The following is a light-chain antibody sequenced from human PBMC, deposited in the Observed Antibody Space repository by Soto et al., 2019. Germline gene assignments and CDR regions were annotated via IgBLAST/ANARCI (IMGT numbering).Light chain of an antibody. V-gene: IGLV1-40*01. CDR1: SSNIGAGYD. J-gene: IGLJ2*01. CDR3: QSYDSSLSGYVV. Sequence: QLVLTQPPSVSGAPGQRVTISCTGSSSNIGAGYDVHWYQQLPGTAPKLLIYGNSNGPSGVPDRFSGSKSGTSASLAITGLQAEDEADYYCQSYDSSLSGYVVFGGGTKVTVL. CDR2: GNS.